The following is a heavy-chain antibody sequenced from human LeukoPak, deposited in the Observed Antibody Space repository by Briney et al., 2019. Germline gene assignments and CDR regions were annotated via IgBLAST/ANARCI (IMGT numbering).Heavy chain of an antibody. V-gene: IGHV1-18*01. CDR3: ARAVVVPAAAMPYYYYMDV. D-gene: IGHD2-2*01. J-gene: IGHJ6*03. CDR2: ISAYNGNT. Sequence: ASVKVSCKASGYTFTSYGISWVRQAPGQGLEWMGWISAYNGNTNYAQKLQGRVTMTTDTSTSTAYMELRSLRSDDTAVYYCARAVVVPAAAMPYYYYMDVWGKGTTVTVSS. CDR1: GYTFTSYG.